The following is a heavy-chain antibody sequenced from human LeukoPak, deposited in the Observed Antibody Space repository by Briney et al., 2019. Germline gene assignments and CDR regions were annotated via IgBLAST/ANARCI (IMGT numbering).Heavy chain of an antibody. CDR3: ARIWFGELSVHAFDI. D-gene: IGHD3-10*01. V-gene: IGHV4-59*08. Sequence: KSSETLSLTCTVSGGSISSYYWSWIRQPPGKGLEWIGYIYYSGSTNYNPSLKSRVTISVDTSKNQFSLKLSSVTAADTAVYYCARIWFGELSVHAFDIWGQGTMVTVSS. CDR1: GGSISSYY. J-gene: IGHJ3*02. CDR2: IYYSGST.